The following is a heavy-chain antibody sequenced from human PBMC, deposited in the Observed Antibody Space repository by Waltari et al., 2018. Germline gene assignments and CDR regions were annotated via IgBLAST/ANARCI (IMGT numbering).Heavy chain of an antibody. D-gene: IGHD1-26*01. V-gene: IGHV4-34*02. Sequence: QVQLQQWGAGLLKPSETLSLTCGVSGGSFSGYYWGWIRQAPGKGLEWSGEVDHGGSATYHPSLKSRVTMSVDTSSNQFSLKMISVTAADTAVYYCARGNGGYSDWGPGALVAVSS. CDR1: GGSFSGYY. CDR2: VDHGGSA. CDR3: ARGNGGYSD. J-gene: IGHJ4*02.